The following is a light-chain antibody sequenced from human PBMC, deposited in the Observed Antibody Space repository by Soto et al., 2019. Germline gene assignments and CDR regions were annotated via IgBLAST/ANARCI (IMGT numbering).Light chain of an antibody. Sequence: VQLTQSPSFMSASVGDSLTITCRASRDISNSLAWYQQTPGKAPKLLLRGASSLHRGVPSRFSGGGAGTEFTLTISSLQPEDFATYYCQQTSAFPRTFGQGTKVDIK. CDR3: QQTSAFPRT. V-gene: IGKV1-12*01. CDR2: GAS. CDR1: RDISNS. J-gene: IGKJ2*01.